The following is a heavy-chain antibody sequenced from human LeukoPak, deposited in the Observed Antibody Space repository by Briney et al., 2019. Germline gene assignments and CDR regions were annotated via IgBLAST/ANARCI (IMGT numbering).Heavy chain of an antibody. Sequence: GASVKVSCKASGYTFTGYYIHWVRQAPGQGLEWMGIINPGAGGTNYAQNFQGRVTMTRDTSTSTVYMELNSLRSEDTAVYYCAVLYSSGSIDYWGQGTLVTVSS. J-gene: IGHJ4*02. CDR1: GYTFTGYY. CDR3: AVLYSSGSIDY. CDR2: INPGAGGT. V-gene: IGHV1-46*01. D-gene: IGHD6-19*01.